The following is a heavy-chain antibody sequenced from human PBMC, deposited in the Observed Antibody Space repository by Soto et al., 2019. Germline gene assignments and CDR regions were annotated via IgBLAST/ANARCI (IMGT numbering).Heavy chain of an antibody. J-gene: IGHJ4*01. CDR2: IDSSGSIT. D-gene: IGHD6-25*01. CDR3: TRDQSRYSGYPFDY. CDR1: GFTFYTYS. Sequence: EVQLVESGGGLVQPGGSLRLSCAAPGFTFYTYSMNWVRQAPGKGLEWIAYIDSSGSITYYADSVKGRFTLSRDNAKNSLSLQMSSLRAEDTAVYYCTRDQSRYSGYPFDYWGHGNMVTVSS. V-gene: IGHV3-48*01.